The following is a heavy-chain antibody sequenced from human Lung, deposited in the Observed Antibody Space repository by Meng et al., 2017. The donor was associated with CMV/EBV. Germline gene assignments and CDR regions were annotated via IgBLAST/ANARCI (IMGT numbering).Heavy chain of an antibody. J-gene: IGHJ6*01. Sequence: SCAASGFTFSAHAVHWVRQAPGKGLEWVASISYEGSNKYYSDSVKGRFTISRDNSENMLYVQMNRLRAEDTAVYYCARDGRYLHIRTFGGGLDVWXQGNTV. CDR2: ISYEGSNK. V-gene: IGHV3-30*04. CDR1: GFTFSAHA. D-gene: IGHD3-16*01. CDR3: ARDGRYLHIRTFGGGLDV.